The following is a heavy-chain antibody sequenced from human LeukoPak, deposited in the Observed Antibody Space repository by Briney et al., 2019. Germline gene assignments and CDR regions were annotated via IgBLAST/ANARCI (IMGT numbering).Heavy chain of an antibody. J-gene: IGHJ4*02. Sequence: GGSLRLSCAASGSTFSSYSMNWVRQAPGKGLEWVSYISSSSSTIYYADSVKGRFTISRDNSKNTLYLQMNSLRAEDTAVYYCAKDEMATITGNFDFWGQGTLVTVSS. CDR1: GSTFSSYS. CDR3: AKDEMATITGNFDF. CDR2: ISSSSSTI. D-gene: IGHD5-24*01. V-gene: IGHV3-48*01.